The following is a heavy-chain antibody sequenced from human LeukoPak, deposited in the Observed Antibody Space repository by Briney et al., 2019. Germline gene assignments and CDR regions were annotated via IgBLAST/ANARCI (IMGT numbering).Heavy chain of an antibody. J-gene: IGHJ6*02. CDR2: ISAYNGNT. CDR1: GYTFTSYG. V-gene: IGHV1-18*01. CDR3: AREGVVGATTNYYYYGMDV. Sequence: ASVKVSYKASGYTFTSYGISWVRQAPGQGLEWMGWISAYNGNTNYAQKLQGRVTMTTDTSTSTAYMELRSLRSDDTAVYYCAREGVVGATTNYYYYGMDVWGQGTTVTVSS. D-gene: IGHD1-26*01.